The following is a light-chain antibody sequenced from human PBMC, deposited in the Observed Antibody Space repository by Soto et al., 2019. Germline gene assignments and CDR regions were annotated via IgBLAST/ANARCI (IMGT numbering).Light chain of an antibody. Sequence: QSVLTQPPSVSEAPRQRVTISCSGSSSNIGKNAVAWYQQLPGEAPKLLIYYDDLLPSGVSDRFSGSKSGTSASLAISGLQSEDEADYYCAAWDDSLNSVVFGGGTKLTVL. J-gene: IGLJ2*01. V-gene: IGLV1-36*01. CDR3: AAWDDSLNSVV. CDR1: SSNIGKNA. CDR2: YDD.